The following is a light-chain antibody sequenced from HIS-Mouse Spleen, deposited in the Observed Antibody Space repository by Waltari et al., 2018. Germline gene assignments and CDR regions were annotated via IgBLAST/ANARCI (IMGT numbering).Light chain of an antibody. CDR3: QQYNSYSRT. Sequence: DIQMTQSPSTLSASVGDRVTITCRASQSISSWLAWYQQKPGKAPKLLIYKASSLESGVASRFSGSGSGTRFTLTISSLQPDDFATYYCQQYNSYSRTFGQGTKVEIK. CDR2: KAS. V-gene: IGKV1-5*03. CDR1: QSISSW. J-gene: IGKJ1*01.